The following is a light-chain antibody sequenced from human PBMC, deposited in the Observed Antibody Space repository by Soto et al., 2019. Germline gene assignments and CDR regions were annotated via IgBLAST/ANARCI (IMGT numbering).Light chain of an antibody. CDR2: DVT. CDR1: SSDIGDYDY. CDR3: CSYVGSNTLYV. V-gene: IGLV2-11*01. J-gene: IGLJ1*01. Sequence: SDLTQSRSVSGSPGQSLPTSSSGSSSDIGDYDYVSWYQQHPGKAPTLLIYDVTKRPSGVPDRFSGSKSGDTASLTISGLQAGDEGNYYCCSYVGSNTLYVFGTGTKVTVL.